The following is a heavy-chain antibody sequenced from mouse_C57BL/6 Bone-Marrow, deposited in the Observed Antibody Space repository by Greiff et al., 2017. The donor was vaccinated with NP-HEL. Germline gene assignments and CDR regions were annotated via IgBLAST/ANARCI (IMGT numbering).Heavy chain of an antibody. Sequence: VQLQQPGAELVRPGTSVKLSCKASGYTFTSYWMHWVKQRPGQGLEWIGVIDPSDSYTNYNQKFKGKATLTADTSSSTAYMQLSSLTSEDAAVYYCARWRRDGGAFDYWGQGTTLTVSS. J-gene: IGHJ2*01. CDR1: GYTFTSYW. V-gene: IGHV1-59*01. D-gene: IGHD3-1*01. CDR3: ARWRRDGGAFDY. CDR2: IDPSDSYT.